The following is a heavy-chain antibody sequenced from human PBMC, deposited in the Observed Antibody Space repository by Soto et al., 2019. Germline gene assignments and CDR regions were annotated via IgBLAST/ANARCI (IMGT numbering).Heavy chain of an antibody. J-gene: IGHJ5*02. CDR3: ARSPPYYYDSRGNWFDP. V-gene: IGHV1-18*04. Sequence: ASVKVSCKASGYTFTSYGISWVRQAPGQGLEWMGWISAYNGNTNYAQKLQGRVTMTTDTSTSTAYMELRSLRSDDTAVYYCARSPPYYYDSRGNWFDPWGQGTLVTV. CDR2: ISAYNGNT. D-gene: IGHD3-22*01. CDR1: GYTFTSYG.